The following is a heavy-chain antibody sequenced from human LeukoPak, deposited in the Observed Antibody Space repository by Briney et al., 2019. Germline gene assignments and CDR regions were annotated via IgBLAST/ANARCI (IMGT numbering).Heavy chain of an antibody. CDR2: ISGSGGST. D-gene: IGHD5-18*01. CDR3: AKDLGVNTAMVHDAFDI. V-gene: IGHV3-23*01. CDR1: GFTFSSYA. J-gene: IGHJ3*02. Sequence: GGSLRLSCAASGFTFSSYAMSGVRQAPGKGLEWVSAISGSGGSTYYADSVKGRFTISRDNSKNTLYLQMDSLRAEDTAVYYCAKDLGVNTAMVHDAFDIWGQGTMVTVSS.